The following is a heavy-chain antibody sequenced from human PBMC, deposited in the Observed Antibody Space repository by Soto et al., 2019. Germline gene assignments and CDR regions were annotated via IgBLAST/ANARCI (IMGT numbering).Heavy chain of an antibody. CDR3: ATGPPSSGYNYYYFDY. CDR2: ISGSGGST. V-gene: IGHV3-23*01. Sequence: PGGSLRLSCAASGFTFSSYAMSWVRQAPGKGLERVSAISGSGGSTYYADSVKGRFTISRDNSKNTLYLQMNSLRAEDTAVYYCATGPPSSGYNYYYFDYWGQGTLVTVSS. J-gene: IGHJ4*02. CDR1: GFTFSSYA. D-gene: IGHD5-12*01.